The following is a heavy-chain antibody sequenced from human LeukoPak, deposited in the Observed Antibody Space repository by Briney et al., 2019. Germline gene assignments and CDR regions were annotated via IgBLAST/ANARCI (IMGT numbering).Heavy chain of an antibody. Sequence: PSETLSLTCTVSGGSISSGGYYWSWIRQPAGKGLEWIGRIYTSGSTNYNPSLKSRVTISVDTSKNQFSLKLSSVTAADTAVYYCARDADHWGQGTLVTVSS. V-gene: IGHV4-61*02. CDR3: ARDADH. J-gene: IGHJ4*02. CDR2: IYTSGST. CDR1: GGSISSGGYY.